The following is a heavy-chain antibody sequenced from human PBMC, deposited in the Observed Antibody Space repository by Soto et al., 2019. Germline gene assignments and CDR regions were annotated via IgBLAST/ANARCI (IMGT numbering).Heavy chain of an antibody. CDR1: GFTFSSYA. J-gene: IGHJ4*02. CDR3: ANSLRRGWYGFDY. Sequence: GGSLRLSCAASGFTFSSYAMSWVRQAPGKGLGWVSAISGSGGSTYYADSVKGRFTISRDNSKNTLYLQMNSLRAEDTAVYYCANSLRRGWYGFDYWGQGTLVTVSS. CDR2: ISGSGGST. V-gene: IGHV3-23*01. D-gene: IGHD6-19*01.